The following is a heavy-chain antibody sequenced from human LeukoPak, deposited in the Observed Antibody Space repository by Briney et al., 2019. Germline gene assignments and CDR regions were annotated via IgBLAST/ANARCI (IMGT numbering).Heavy chain of an antibody. D-gene: IGHD6-19*01. CDR2: ISSSGSTI. J-gene: IGHJ4*02. Sequence: GGSLRLSCAASGFTFSDYYMSWIRQAPGKGLEWVSYISSSGSTIYYADSVKGRFIISRDNSKNTLYLQMNSLRAEDTAVYYCAREYSSGWYYFDYWGQGTLVTVSS. CDR1: GFTFSDYY. V-gene: IGHV3-11*04. CDR3: AREYSSGWYYFDY.